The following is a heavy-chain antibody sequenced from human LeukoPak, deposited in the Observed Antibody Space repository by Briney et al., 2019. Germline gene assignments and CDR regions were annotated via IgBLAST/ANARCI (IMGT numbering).Heavy chain of an antibody. J-gene: IGHJ4*02. CDR3: ARAARSSSWVHAYYFDY. Sequence: PSETLSLTCTVSGYSISSGYYWGWIRQPPGKGLEWIGSIYHSGTTYYNPSLKSRATISVDTSKNQISLKLSSVTAADTAVYFCARAARSSSWVHAYYFDYWGQGTLVTVSS. V-gene: IGHV4-38-2*02. D-gene: IGHD6-13*01. CDR1: GYSISSGYY. CDR2: IYHSGTT.